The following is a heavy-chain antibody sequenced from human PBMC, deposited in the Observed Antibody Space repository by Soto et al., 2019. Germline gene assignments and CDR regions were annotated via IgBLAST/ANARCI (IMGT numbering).Heavy chain of an antibody. CDR2: IIPILDIT. CDR3: ARDSPIRSTFSGHDDIDS. D-gene: IGHD5-12*01. J-gene: IGHJ4*02. Sequence: QVQLVQSGAEVKKLGSSVKVSCKASGSTFSNHIITWVRQAPGQGLQWMGRIIPILDITNYAQKFQGRVTITADKSTTTAYMEVSSLSSEDTAVYYCARDSPIRSTFSGHDDIDSWGQGTLVTVSS. V-gene: IGHV1-69*08. CDR1: GSTFSNHI.